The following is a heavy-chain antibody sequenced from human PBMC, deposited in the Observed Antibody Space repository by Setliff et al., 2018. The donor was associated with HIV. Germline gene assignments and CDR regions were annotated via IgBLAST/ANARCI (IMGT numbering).Heavy chain of an antibody. Sequence: SETLSLTCTVSGGSISSGSFYWGWIRQPPGKGLEWIGSIYYSGNTYYNPSLKSRVTISVDTSKNQFSLNLNSVTAADTAVYYCARHYYTDPFDYWGQGTLVTVSS. CDR1: GGSISSGSFY. V-gene: IGHV4-39*01. D-gene: IGHD3-22*01. CDR3: ARHYYTDPFDY. CDR2: IYYSGNT. J-gene: IGHJ4*02.